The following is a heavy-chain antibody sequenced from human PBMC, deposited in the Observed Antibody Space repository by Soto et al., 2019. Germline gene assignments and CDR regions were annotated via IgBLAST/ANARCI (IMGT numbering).Heavy chain of an antibody. CDR1: GYTFTSYA. V-gene: IGHV1-3*01. D-gene: IGHD6-19*01. Sequence: QVQLVQSGAKVKKPGASVKVSCKASGYTFTSYAMHWVRQAPGQRLEWMGWINAGNGNTKYSQKFQGRVTITRDTSASTAYMELSSLRSEDTAVYYCARGGIGQWLVPSYYYYYGMDVWGQGTTVTVSS. CDR3: ARGGIGQWLVPSYYYYYGMDV. CDR2: INAGNGNT. J-gene: IGHJ6*02.